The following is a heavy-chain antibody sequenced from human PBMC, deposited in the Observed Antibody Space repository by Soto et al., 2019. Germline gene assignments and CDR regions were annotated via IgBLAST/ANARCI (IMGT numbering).Heavy chain of an antibody. V-gene: IGHV4-30-4*01. D-gene: IGHD6-6*01. J-gene: IGHJ5*02. CDR1: GGSISSGDYY. CDR3: ARERPDGARLDP. CDR2: IYYRGST. Sequence: QVQLQESGPGLVKPSQTLSLTCTVSGGSISSGDYYWSWIRQPPGKGLEWIGYIYYRGSTHYNPSLKSRVTISVDTSKNQFSLKLSSVTAADTAVYYCARERPDGARLDPWGQGTLVTVSS.